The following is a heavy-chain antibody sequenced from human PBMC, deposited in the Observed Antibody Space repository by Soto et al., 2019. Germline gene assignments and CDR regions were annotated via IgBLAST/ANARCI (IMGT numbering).Heavy chain of an antibody. CDR2: SGSGSSYI. CDR1: GFTFSSYS. J-gene: IGHJ6*02. D-gene: IGHD4-17*01. V-gene: IGHV3-21*01. CDR3: AREPSAGDYGAKSWRYGMDV. Sequence: EVQLVESGGGLVKPGGSLRLSCAASGFTFSSYSINWVRQAPGKGLEWVSSSGSGSSYIYYADSVKGRFTISRDNAKNSLYLQMNSRRAEDTAVYYCAREPSAGDYGAKSWRYGMDVWGQGTTVTVSS.